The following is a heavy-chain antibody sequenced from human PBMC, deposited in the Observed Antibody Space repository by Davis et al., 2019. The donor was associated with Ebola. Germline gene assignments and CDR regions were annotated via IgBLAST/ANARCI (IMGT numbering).Heavy chain of an antibody. CDR2: IYYTGRGNT. D-gene: IGHD6-19*01. V-gene: IGHV4-61*01. Sequence: MPSETLSLTCTVSGGSVSTNNHFWTWMRQPPGKGLEWIGYIYYTGRGNTNYNPSLKSRVTISLDTSKNQFSLRLRSVTAADTAVYYCTRLTTDSSGWYFYGMDVWGKGTTVTVSS. J-gene: IGHJ6*04. CDR1: GGSVSTNNHF. CDR3: TRLTTDSSGWYFYGMDV.